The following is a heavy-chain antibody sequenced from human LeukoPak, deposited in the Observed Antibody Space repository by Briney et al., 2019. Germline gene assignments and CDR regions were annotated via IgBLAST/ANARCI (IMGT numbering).Heavy chain of an antibody. CDR1: GGTFSSYA. CDR3: AGGASYYYGSGSYYYFDY. CDR2: IIPILGIA. Sequence: GASVKVSCKASGGTFSSYAISWVRQAPGQGLEWMGRIIPILGIANYARKFQGRVTITADKSTSTAYMELSSLRSEDTAVYYCAGGASYYYGSGSYYYFDYWGQGTLVTVSS. D-gene: IGHD3-10*01. V-gene: IGHV1-69*04. J-gene: IGHJ4*02.